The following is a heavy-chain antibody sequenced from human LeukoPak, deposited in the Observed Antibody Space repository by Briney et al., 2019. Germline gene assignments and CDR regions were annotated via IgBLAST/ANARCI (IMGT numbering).Heavy chain of an antibody. Sequence: SETLSLTCAVSGYSISNGYYWVWIRQPPGRGLEWIGSLYHSDSAYYNTSLRSRVCMSVDTSKNQFSLTLSFVTAADTAVYYCARQHDSYYYYYIDVWGSGTTVTVPS. CDR2: LYHSDSA. J-gene: IGHJ6*03. CDR3: ARQHDSYYYYYIDV. V-gene: IGHV4-38-2*01. CDR1: GYSISNGYY.